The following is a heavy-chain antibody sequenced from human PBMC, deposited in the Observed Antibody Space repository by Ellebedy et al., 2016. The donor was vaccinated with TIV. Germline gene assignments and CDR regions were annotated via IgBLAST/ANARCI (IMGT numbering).Heavy chain of an antibody. Sequence: PGGSLRLSCAASGMTFADYTMHWVRQTPGKGLQWVSSIGPRGTYIYYTDSLKGRFTASRGNDNDSLYLQLNSLRADDTAVYYCARGSPLGGMDVWGRGTTVTVSS. D-gene: IGHD1-26*01. CDR1: GMTFADYT. CDR2: IGPRGTYI. CDR3: ARGSPLGGMDV. V-gene: IGHV3-21*01. J-gene: IGHJ6*02.